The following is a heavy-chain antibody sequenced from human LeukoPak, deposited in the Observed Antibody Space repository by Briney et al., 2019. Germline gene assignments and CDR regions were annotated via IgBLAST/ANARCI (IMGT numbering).Heavy chain of an antibody. J-gene: IGHJ4*02. D-gene: IGHD1-26*01. V-gene: IGHV3-30*02. CDR2: IRYDGSNK. CDR1: GFTFSSYG. CDR3: AKDYEGSMVPYEWELLSSY. Sequence: GGSLRLSCAASGFTFSSYGMHWVRQAPGKGLEWVAFIRYDGSNKYYADSVKGRFTISRDNSKNTLYLQMNSLRAEDTAVYYCAKDYEGSMVPYEWELLSSYWGQGTLVTVSS.